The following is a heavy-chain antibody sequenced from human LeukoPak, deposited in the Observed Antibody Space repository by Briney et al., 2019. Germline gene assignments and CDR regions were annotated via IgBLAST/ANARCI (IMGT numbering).Heavy chain of an antibody. D-gene: IGHD2-8*01. CDR3: AKGLYCTNGVCPTTLLSFDY. J-gene: IGHJ4*02. CDR1: GFTFSRYE. V-gene: IGHV3-23*01. Sequence: GGSLRLSCAASGFTFSRYEMNWVRQAPGKGLEWVSAISGSGGSTYYADSVKGRFTISRDNSKNTLYLQMNSLRAEDTAVYYCAKGLYCTNGVCPTTLLSFDYWGQGTLVTVSS. CDR2: ISGSGGST.